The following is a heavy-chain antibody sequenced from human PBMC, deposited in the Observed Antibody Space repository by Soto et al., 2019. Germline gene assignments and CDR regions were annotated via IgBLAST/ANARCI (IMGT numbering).Heavy chain of an antibody. J-gene: IGHJ3*02. D-gene: IGHD1-1*01. CDR3: ARVERGTATTVVDAFDI. CDR2: MSHSGGT. CDR1: GGFVTSGSYY. Sequence: QVQLQQWGAGLLKPSETLSLTCAVYGGFVTSGSYYWSWIRQPPGKGLEWIGEMSHSGGTHFNPSLKRPVTRSVDTSKNQFTLKMSSVTAADTALYYCARVERGTATTVVDAFDIWGPGTMVTVSS. V-gene: IGHV4-34*01.